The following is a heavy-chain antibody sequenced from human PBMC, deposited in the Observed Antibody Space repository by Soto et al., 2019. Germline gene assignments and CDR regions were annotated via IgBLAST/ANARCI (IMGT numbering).Heavy chain of an antibody. CDR3: ARDGDTAGDL. CDR1: GAAFTCCS. CDR2: FYSTESS. Sequence: QVQLQESGPGLVKPSETLSLTCTGSGAAFTCCSWSWIRQPAGKGLEWIGRFYSTESSTYNPNLTSPVTISVDTSKNELSLKVASVTAADMAVYYCARDGDTAGDLWGNGTLVTVSS. D-gene: IGHD3-3*01. J-gene: IGHJ5*02. V-gene: IGHV4-4*07.